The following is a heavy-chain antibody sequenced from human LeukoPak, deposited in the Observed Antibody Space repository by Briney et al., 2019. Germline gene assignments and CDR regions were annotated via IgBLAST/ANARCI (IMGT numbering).Heavy chain of an antibody. J-gene: IGHJ6*03. Sequence: GGSLRLSCAASGFTFNSYGMSWVRQAPGKGLECVSGISGSGGSIYYADSVKGRFTISRDNSKNTLYLQMNSLRAEDTAVYYCAKVPRITGTTWWYMDVWGKGTTVTVSS. D-gene: IGHD1-7*01. V-gene: IGHV3-23*01. CDR1: GFTFNSYG. CDR3: AKVPRITGTTWWYMDV. CDR2: ISGSGGSI.